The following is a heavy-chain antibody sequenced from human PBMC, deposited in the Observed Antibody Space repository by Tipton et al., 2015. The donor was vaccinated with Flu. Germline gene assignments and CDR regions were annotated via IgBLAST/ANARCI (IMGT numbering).Heavy chain of an antibody. V-gene: IGHV4-31*03. D-gene: IGHD2-21*02. Sequence: TLSLTCTVSGGFISSGGYYWSWIRQHPGKGLEWIGYIYYSGSTYYNPSLKSRVTISVDTSKKQFSLKLSSVCDADTAVYYCARSCGGDRGEDRDAFDIWGQGTMVTVSS. CDR2: IYYSGST. CDR1: GGFISSGGYY. CDR3: ARSCGGDRGEDRDAFDI. J-gene: IGHJ3*02.